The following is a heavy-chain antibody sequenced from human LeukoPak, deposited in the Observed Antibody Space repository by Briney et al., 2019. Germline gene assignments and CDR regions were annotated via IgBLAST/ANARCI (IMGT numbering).Heavy chain of an antibody. CDR1: RFTFSSYA. CDR2: ISGSGGST. CDR3: AKAPVTSCRGAYCYPFDS. V-gene: IGHV3-23*01. D-gene: IGHD2-21*01. J-gene: IGHJ4*02. Sequence: PGGSLRLSCAASRFTFSSYAMSWVRQAPGKGLEWVSAISGSGGSTYYADSVRGRFTISRDNSKNTLYLQMNSLRAEDAAVYFCAKAPVTSCRGAYCYPFDSWGQGTLVTVSS.